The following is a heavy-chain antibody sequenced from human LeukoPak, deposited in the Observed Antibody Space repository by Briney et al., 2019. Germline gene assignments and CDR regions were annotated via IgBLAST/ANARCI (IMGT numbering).Heavy chain of an antibody. V-gene: IGHV1-69*05. D-gene: IGHD3-9*01. J-gene: IGHJ3*02. CDR1: GGSFSSYA. CDR3: ARASLNYRNYDILTGYYRRGAFDI. Sequence: SVTVSCKASGGSFSSYAISWVRQAPGQGLEWMGGIIPIFGTANYAQKFQGRVTITTDESTRRAYMELSSLRSEDTAVYYCARASLNYRNYDILTGYYRRGAFDIWGQGTMVTVS. CDR2: IIPIFGTA.